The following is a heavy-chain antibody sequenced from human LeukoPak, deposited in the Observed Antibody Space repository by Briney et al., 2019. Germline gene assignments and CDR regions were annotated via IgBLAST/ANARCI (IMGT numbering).Heavy chain of an antibody. CDR1: GGSISSDY. V-gene: IGHV4-4*07. Sequence: PSETLSLTCTVSGGSISSDYWSWIRQPAGKGLEWIGRMYTSGSTDYNPSLKSRVTTSVDMSKNQFSLKLSSVTAADTAVYYCARKGYYSDNSGYYGFDWFFDLWGRGTLVTVSS. D-gene: IGHD3-22*01. J-gene: IGHJ2*01. CDR3: ARKGYYSDNSGYYGFDWFFDL. CDR2: MYTSGST.